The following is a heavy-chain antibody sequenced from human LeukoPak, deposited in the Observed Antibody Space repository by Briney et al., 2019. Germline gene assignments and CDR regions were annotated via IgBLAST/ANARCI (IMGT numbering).Heavy chain of an antibody. CDR1: GFTFSNYG. CDR2: ISGSGGST. J-gene: IGHJ4*02. Sequence: GGSLRLSCAASGFTFSNYGMNWVRQAPGKGLEWVSSISGSGGSTYYADSVKGRFSISRDNSKNTVDVQMNSLRPDDTAVYYCTTGPQSGHYGPLSPAIFDYWGQGTLVTVSS. V-gene: IGHV3-23*01. CDR3: TTGPQSGHYGPLSPAIFDY. D-gene: IGHD3-10*01.